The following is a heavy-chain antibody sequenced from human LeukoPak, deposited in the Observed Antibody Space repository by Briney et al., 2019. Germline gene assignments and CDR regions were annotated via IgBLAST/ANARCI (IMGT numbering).Heavy chain of an antibody. Sequence: ASVKVSCKASGYTFTSYGISWVRQAPGQGLEWMGWISAYNGNTNYAQKLQGRVTMTTDTSTSTAYMELSSLRSEDTAVYYCARNRDYDYVWGVGYWGQGTLVTVSS. J-gene: IGHJ4*02. V-gene: IGHV1-18*01. CDR1: GYTFTSYG. CDR2: ISAYNGNT. D-gene: IGHD3-16*01. CDR3: ARNRDYDYVWGVGY.